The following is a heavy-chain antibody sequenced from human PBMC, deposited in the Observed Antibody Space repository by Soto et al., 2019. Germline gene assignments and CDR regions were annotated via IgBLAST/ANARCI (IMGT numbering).Heavy chain of an antibody. Sequence: QITLKASGPTLGKPTQTLTLTCTSSGFSLSTRGVGVGWMRQPPVKALGWLALIYWDDDAGYSPSLKSRLIITKDNSKNQVVLTMTNMDPVDTATYYCAHRPRGYSYHFDYCGQGTLVTVSS. J-gene: IGHJ4*02. CDR2: IYWDDDA. CDR3: AHRPRGYSYHFDY. CDR1: GFSLSTRGVG. D-gene: IGHD5-18*01. V-gene: IGHV2-5*02.